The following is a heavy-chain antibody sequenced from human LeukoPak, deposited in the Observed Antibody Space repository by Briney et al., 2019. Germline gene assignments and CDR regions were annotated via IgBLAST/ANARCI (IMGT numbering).Heavy chain of an antibody. CDR3: ARSGQGATVDY. Sequence: SETLSLTCTVSGGSISSSSYYWGWIRQPPGTGLEWIGSIYYSGSTYYNPSLKSRVTISVDTSKNQFSLKLSSVTAADTAVYYCARSGQGATVDYWGQGTLVTVSS. D-gene: IGHD1-26*01. CDR1: GGSISSSSYY. V-gene: IGHV4-39*07. CDR2: IYYSGST. J-gene: IGHJ4*02.